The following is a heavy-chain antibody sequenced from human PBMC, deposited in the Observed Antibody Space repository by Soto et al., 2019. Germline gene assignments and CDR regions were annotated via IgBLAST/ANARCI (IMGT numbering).Heavy chain of an antibody. CDR2: ISGSGTAT. J-gene: IGHJ6*02. CDR3: VKPPVITASYYYYDMDV. V-gene: IGHV3-23*01. D-gene: IGHD4-4*01. Sequence: EVKLLESGGGLVQPGGSMRLSCEASGFPFWTYSMSWVRQAPRKGLEWVSGISGSGTATYYTDSVKGRFTVSRDNSKDTVFLQMNSLRDEDTAVYYCVKPPVITASYYYYDMDVWGQGTTVTVSS. CDR1: GFPFWTYS.